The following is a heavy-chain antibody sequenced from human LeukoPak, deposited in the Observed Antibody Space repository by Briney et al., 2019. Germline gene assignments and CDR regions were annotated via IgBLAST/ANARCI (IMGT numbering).Heavy chain of an antibody. CDR2: ISSSSNYI. CDR1: GFTFSSYS. D-gene: IGHD6-6*01. CDR3: ARAFDSSSPTY. J-gene: IGHJ4*02. V-gene: IGHV3-21*01. Sequence: PGGSLRLSCAASGFTFSSYSMNWVRQAPGKGLEWVSSISSSSNYIYYADSVKGRFTISRDNAKNSLYLQMNSLRAEDTAVYYCARAFDSSSPTYWGQGTLVTVSS.